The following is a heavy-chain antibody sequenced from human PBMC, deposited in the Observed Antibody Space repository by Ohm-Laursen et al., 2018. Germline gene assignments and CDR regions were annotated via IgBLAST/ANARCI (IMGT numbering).Heavy chain of an antibody. CDR3: ARVLGYGDYFPDY. D-gene: IGHD4-17*01. J-gene: IGHJ4*02. V-gene: IGHV4-59*11. Sequence: GTLSLTCTVSGGSISSHYWTWTRQPPGKRLEWIGYIYYSGNTHYNPSLESRVTISIDPSKNQFSVKLSSVTAADTAVYYCARVLGYGDYFPDYWGQGTLVTVSS. CDR2: IYYSGNT. CDR1: GGSISSHY.